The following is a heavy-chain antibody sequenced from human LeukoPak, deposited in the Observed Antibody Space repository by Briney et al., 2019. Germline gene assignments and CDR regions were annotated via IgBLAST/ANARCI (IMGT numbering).Heavy chain of an antibody. CDR1: GFTVSSNY. CDR3: ARSARLMKGVVEVTALDD. CDR2: IYSGGST. J-gene: IGHJ4*02. Sequence: GGSLRLSCAASGFTVSSNYMNWVRQAPGKGLEWVSVIYSGGSTYYADSVKGRFTISRDNSKNTLYLQMNSLRAEDTALYYCARSARLMKGVVEVTALDDWGQGTLVTVSS. D-gene: IGHD3-3*01. V-gene: IGHV3-66*01.